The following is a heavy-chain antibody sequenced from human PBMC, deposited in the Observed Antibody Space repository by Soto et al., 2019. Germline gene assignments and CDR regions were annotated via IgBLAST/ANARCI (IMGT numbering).Heavy chain of an antibody. D-gene: IGHD3-3*01. CDR1: GGSISSYY. CDR3: ARTYYDFWSGYYPYTDHYYYMDV. CDR2: IYYNGST. V-gene: IGHV4-59*08. Sequence: ASETLSLTCTVSGGSISSYYWSWIRQPPGKGLEWIGYIYYNGSTNYNPFLKSRVTISVDTSKNQFSLKLSSVTAADTAVYYCARTYYDFWSGYYPYTDHYYYMDVWGKGTTVTVSS. J-gene: IGHJ6*03.